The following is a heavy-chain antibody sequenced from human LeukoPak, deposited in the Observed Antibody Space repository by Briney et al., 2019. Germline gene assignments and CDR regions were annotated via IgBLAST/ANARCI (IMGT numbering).Heavy chain of an antibody. CDR2: INPNSGGT. V-gene: IGHV1-2*04. J-gene: IGHJ4*02. D-gene: IGHD1-26*01. Sequence: ASVKVSCKASGYTFTGYYMHWVRQAPGQGPEWMGWINPNSGGTNYAQKFQGWVTMTRDTSISTAYMELSRLRSDDTAVYYCARGDSGSYLLDYWGQGTLVTVSS. CDR1: GYTFTGYY. CDR3: ARGDSGSYLLDY.